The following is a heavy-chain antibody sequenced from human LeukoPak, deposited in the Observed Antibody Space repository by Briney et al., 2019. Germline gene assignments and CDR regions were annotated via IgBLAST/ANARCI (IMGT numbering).Heavy chain of an antibody. D-gene: IGHD2-8*01. CDR3: ARETEWVDAFDI. CDR2: IWYDGSNK. J-gene: IGHJ3*02. CDR1: GFTFSSYG. V-gene: IGHV3-33*01. Sequence: PTGRSLRLSCAASGFTFSSYGMHWVRQAPGKGLEWVAVIWYDGSNKYYADSVKGRFTISRDNSKNTLYLQMNSLRAEDTAVYYCARETEWVDAFDIWGQGTMVTVSS.